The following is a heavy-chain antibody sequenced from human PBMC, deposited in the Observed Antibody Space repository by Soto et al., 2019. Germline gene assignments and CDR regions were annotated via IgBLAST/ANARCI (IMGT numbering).Heavy chain of an antibody. V-gene: IGHV1-3*01. Sequence: QVQLVQSGAEVKKPGASVKVSCKASGYTFTSYAMHWVRQAPGQRLEWMGWINAGNGNTKYSQKFQGRVTITRDTCASTAYMELSSLRSEDTAVYYCARGDGYYYFDYWGQGTLVTVSS. CDR2: INAGNGNT. J-gene: IGHJ4*02. D-gene: IGHD3-22*01. CDR1: GYTFTSYA. CDR3: ARGDGYYYFDY.